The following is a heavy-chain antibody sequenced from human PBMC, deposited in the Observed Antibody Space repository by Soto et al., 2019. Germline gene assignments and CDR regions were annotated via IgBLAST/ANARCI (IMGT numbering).Heavy chain of an antibody. CDR1: GGSFSGYY. D-gene: IGHD3-22*01. CDR3: ARGDYYYYDSSGSFDY. CDR2: INHSGST. J-gene: IGHJ4*02. Sequence: QVQLQQWGAGLLKPSETLSLTCAVYGGSFSGYYWSWIRQPPGKGLEWIGEINHSGSTNYNPSLKSRVTISVDTSKNQFSLKLSSVTAAGTAVYYCARGDYYYYDSSGSFDYWGQGTLVTVSS. V-gene: IGHV4-34*01.